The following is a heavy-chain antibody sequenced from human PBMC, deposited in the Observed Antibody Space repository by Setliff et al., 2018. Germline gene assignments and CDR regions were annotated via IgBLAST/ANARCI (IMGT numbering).Heavy chain of an antibody. Sequence: LSLTCTVSGGSISSGDYYWSWIRQPPGKGLEWIGYIYSSGSTYYNPSLKSRVSISVDTSKNQFSLKLSSVTAADTVVYYCARESRYYYDNLGTLDYWGQGTLVTVSS. CDR2: IYSSGST. J-gene: IGHJ4*02. V-gene: IGHV4-30-4*08. CDR3: ARESRYYYDNLGTLDY. D-gene: IGHD3-22*01. CDR1: GGSISSGDYY.